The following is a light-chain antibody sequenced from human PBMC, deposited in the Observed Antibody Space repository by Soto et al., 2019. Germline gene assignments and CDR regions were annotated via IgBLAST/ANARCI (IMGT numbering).Light chain of an antibody. CDR1: SGHSSYA. CDR3: QTWGNGLQDVV. Sequence: QPVLTQSPSASASLGASVKLTCTLSSGHSSYAIAWHQQQPEKGPRYLMKLNSDGSHSQGVGIPDRFSGSSSGAERYLTISSLQSEDEADYYCQTWGNGLQDVVFGGGTKLTVL. V-gene: IGLV4-69*01. J-gene: IGLJ2*01. CDR2: LNSDGSH.